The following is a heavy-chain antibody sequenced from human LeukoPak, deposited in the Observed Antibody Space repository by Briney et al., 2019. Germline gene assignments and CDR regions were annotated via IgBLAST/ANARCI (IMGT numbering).Heavy chain of an antibody. D-gene: IGHD3-10*01. CDR1: GYTLTELS. CDR3: ATIYGLWFGEGDAFDI. V-gene: IGHV1-24*01. J-gene: IGHJ3*02. Sequence: ASVNVSCNVSGYTLTELSMHWVRQAPGKGLEWMGGFDPEDGETIYAQKFQGRVTMTEDTSTDTAYMELSSLRSEDTAVYYCATIYGLWFGEGDAFDIWGQGTMVTVSS. CDR2: FDPEDGET.